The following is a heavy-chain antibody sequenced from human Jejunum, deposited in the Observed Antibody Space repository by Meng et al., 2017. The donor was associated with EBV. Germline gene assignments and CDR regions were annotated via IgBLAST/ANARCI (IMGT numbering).Heavy chain of an antibody. J-gene: IGHJ5*02. V-gene: IGHV4-4*02. CDR3: ARDGGPSGSYAYWFDP. Sequence: LPESGPGLRKPLWTLPLPFAVSGGSISSSNWWSWVRQPPGKGPEWIGEIFHIGTTNYNPTLKSRVTMSVDKSKNHFSLKLTSVTAADTAVYYCARDGGPSGSYAYWFDPWGQGTLVTVSS. D-gene: IGHD1-26*01. CDR2: IFHIGTT. CDR1: GGSISSSNW.